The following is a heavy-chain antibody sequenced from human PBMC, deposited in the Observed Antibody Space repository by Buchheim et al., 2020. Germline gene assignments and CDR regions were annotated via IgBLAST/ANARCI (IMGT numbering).Heavy chain of an antibody. V-gene: IGHV3-30-3*01. CDR1: GFTFSSYA. Sequence: QVQLVESGGGVVQPGRSLRLSCAASGFTFSSYAMHWVRQAPGKGLEWVAVISYDGSNKYYADSVKGRFTISRDNSTNTLYLQMNSLRAEDTAVYYCARDRIDYAPQPGPHGGDRWFDPWGQGTL. CDR2: ISYDGSNK. J-gene: IGHJ5*02. CDR3: ARDRIDYAPQPGPHGGDRWFDP. D-gene: IGHD3-16*01.